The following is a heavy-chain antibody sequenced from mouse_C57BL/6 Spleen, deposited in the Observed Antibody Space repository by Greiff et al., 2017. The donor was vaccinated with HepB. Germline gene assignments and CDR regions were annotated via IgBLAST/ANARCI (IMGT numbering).Heavy chain of an antibody. D-gene: IGHD1-1*01. CDR2: IDPSDSET. CDR3: ARSIYYYGSSSFDY. V-gene: IGHV1-52*01. J-gene: IGHJ2*01. CDR1: GYTFTSYW. Sequence: QVQLKQPGAELVRPGSSVKLSCKASGYTFTSYWMHWVKQRPIQGLEWIGNIDPSDSETHYNQKFKDKATLTVDKSSSTAYMQLSSLTSEDSAVYYCARSIYYYGSSSFDYWGQGTTLTVSS.